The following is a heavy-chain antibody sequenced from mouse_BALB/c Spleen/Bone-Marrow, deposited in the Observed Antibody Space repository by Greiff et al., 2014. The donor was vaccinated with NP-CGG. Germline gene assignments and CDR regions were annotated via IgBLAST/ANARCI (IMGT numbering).Heavy chain of an antibody. CDR2: IYPYNGGT. D-gene: IGHD2-14*01. V-gene: IGHV1S29*02. J-gene: IGHJ1*01. Sequence: EVQLQQSGPELVKPGASVKISCKAPGYTFTDYNMHWVEQSHGKSLEWIGYIYPYNGGTGYNQKFKSKATLTVDNSSSTAYMELRSLTSEDSAVYYCARFRYDWYFDVWGAGTTVTVSS. CDR3: ARFRYDWYFDV. CDR1: GYTFTDYN.